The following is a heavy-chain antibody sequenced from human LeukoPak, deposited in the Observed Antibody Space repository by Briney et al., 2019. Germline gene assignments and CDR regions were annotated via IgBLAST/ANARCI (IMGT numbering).Heavy chain of an antibody. CDR1: GLTFSVYS. V-gene: IGHV3-23*01. D-gene: IGHD6-13*01. J-gene: IGHJ4*02. Sequence: TGGSLRLSCAASGLTFSVYSMTWVRQAPGKGLFWVSGISAGGGSTYYADSVKGRFTISRDNSRNTLYLQMNSLRAEDTAVYYCAKDAAGPEYWGQGTLVTVSS. CDR2: ISAGGGST. CDR3: AKDAAGPEY.